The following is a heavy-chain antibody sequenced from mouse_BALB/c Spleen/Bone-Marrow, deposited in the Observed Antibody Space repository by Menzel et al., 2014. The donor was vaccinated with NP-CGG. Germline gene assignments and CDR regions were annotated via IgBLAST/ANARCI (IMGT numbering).Heavy chain of an antibody. D-gene: IGHD1-1*01. Sequence: VQLQQSGPELVKPGASVKISCKASGYSFTGYTMNWVKQSHGKNLEWIGLINPYNGGTSYNQKFKGKATLTVDKSSSTAYMELLRLTSEDSADYYFARLDYCGSSSYFDYWGQGTPVTVSS. CDR1: GYSFTGYT. J-gene: IGHJ2*01. CDR2: INPYNGGT. V-gene: IGHV1-18*01. CDR3: ARLDYCGSSSYFDY.